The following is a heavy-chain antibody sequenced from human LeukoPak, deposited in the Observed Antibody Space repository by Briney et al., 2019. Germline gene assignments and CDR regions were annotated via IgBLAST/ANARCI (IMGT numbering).Heavy chain of an antibody. CDR3: ASRLGTSLDY. D-gene: IGHD1-1*01. V-gene: IGHV3-33*01. Sequence: GRSLRLSCAASGFTFSSYGLHWVRQAPGKGLEWVAVIWYDGSNKYYADSVKGRFTISRDNSKNTLYLQMNSLRAEDTAVYYCASRLGTSLDYWGQGTLVTVSS. CDR2: IWYDGSNK. CDR1: GFTFSSYG. J-gene: IGHJ4*02.